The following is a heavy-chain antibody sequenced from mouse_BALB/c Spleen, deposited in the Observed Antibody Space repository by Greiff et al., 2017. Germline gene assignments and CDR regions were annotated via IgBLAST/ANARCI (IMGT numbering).Heavy chain of an antibody. Sequence: EVQLVESGGGLVQPGGSRKLSCAASGFTFSSFGMHWVRQAPEKGLEWVAYISSGSSTIYYADTVKGLFTISRDNPKNTLFLQMTSLRSEDTAMYYCARKGRDYRYDVAMDYWGQGTSVTVSS. CDR1: GFTFSSFG. D-gene: IGHD2-14*01. V-gene: IGHV5-17*02. J-gene: IGHJ4*01. CDR2: ISSGSSTI. CDR3: ARKGRDYRYDVAMDY.